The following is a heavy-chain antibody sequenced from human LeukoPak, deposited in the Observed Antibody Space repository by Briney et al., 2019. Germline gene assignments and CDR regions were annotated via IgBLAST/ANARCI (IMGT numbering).Heavy chain of an antibody. CDR2: INWNSGSI. V-gene: IGHV3-9*01. Sequence: AGGSLRLSCAASGFTFDDYAMHWVRQAPGKGLEWVSGINWNSGSIGYADSVKGRFTISRDNAKNSLYLQMNSLRAEDTAVYYCAKERKYPRGFDPWGQGTLVTVSS. D-gene: IGHD6-6*01. CDR1: GFTFDDYA. CDR3: AKERKYPRGFDP. J-gene: IGHJ5*02.